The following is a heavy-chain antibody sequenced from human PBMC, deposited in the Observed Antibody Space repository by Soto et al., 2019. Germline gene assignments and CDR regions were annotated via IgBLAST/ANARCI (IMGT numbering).Heavy chain of an antibody. V-gene: IGHV4-38-2*01. CDR2: IYHSGST. J-gene: IGHJ5*02. Sequence: SETLSLTCAVSGYSISSGYYWGWIRQPPGKGLEWIGSIYHSGSTYYNPSLKSRVTISVDTSKNQFSLKLSSVTAADTAVYYCARGIAAAGDNWFDPWGQGTLVTVYS. CDR3: ARGIAAAGDNWFDP. D-gene: IGHD6-13*01. CDR1: GYSISSGYY.